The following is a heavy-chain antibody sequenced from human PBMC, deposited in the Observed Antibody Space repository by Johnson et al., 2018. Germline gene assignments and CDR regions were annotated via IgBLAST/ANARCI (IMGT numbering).Heavy chain of an antibody. V-gene: IGHV3-30*18. CDR1: GFTFSTYG. CDR2: ISYDGSDK. Sequence: VQLVETGGGVVQPGRSLRLSCAASGFTFSTYGMHWVRQAPGKGLEWVAVISYDGSDKYYADSVKGRFTISRDNSKNTLYLQMNSLRAEDTAVYYCAKDPPRYSGSYYYHYYMDVWGKGTTVTVSS. D-gene: IGHD1-26*01. CDR3: AKDPPRYSGSYYYHYYMDV. J-gene: IGHJ6*03.